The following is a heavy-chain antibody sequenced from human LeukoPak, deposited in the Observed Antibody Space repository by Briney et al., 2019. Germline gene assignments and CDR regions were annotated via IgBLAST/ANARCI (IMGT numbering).Heavy chain of an antibody. D-gene: IGHD6-6*01. J-gene: IGHJ5*02. V-gene: IGHV4-4*02. CDR2: IYHSGST. Sequence: PSGTLSLTCAVSGGSISSSNWWSWVRQPPGKGLEWIGEIYHSGSTNYNPSLKSRVTISVDKSKNQFSLKLSSVTAADTAVYYCARDRGYSSSSAYNWFDPWGQGTLVTVSS. CDR1: GGSISSSNW. CDR3: ARDRGYSSSSAYNWFDP.